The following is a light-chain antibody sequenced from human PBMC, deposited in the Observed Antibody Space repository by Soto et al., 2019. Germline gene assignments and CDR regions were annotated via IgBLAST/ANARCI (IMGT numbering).Light chain of an antibody. CDR3: QQYETFSGT. CDR2: DAS. J-gene: IGKJ5*01. CDR1: QSVSGW. Sequence: DIQMTQSPSTLSGCVGDRVTITCRARQSVSGWLAWYQQKPGEAPKLLIYDASALPRGVPSRFSGSGSGTKFTLTIASLQPDDFATYYCQQYETFSGTFGPGTRLEI. V-gene: IGKV1-5*01.